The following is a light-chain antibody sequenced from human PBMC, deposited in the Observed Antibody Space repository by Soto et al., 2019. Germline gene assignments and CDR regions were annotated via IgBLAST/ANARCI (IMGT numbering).Light chain of an antibody. CDR2: EGS. J-gene: IGLJ2*01. CDR1: SSDVGSYNL. V-gene: IGLV2-23*01. Sequence: QSVLTQPASVSGSPGQSITISCTGTSSDVGSYNLASWYQQHPGKAPKLMIYEGSKRPSGVSNRFSGSKSGNTASLTISGLQAEDEADYYCCSYAGSIGVVFGGGTKLTVL. CDR3: CSYAGSIGVV.